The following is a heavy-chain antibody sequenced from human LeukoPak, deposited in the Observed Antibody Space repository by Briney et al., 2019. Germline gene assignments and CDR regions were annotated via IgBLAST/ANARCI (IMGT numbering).Heavy chain of an antibody. D-gene: IGHD6-6*01. V-gene: IGHV3-30*01. Sequence: PGGSLRLSCAASGFTFSSYAMHWVRQAPGKGLGWVAVISYDGSNKYYADSVKGRFTISRDNSKNTPYQQMNSLRAEDTAVYDCARGAARLVGDYFDYRGREPWSPSPQ. CDR1: GFTFSSYA. CDR2: ISYDGSNK. J-gene: IGHJ4*02. CDR3: ARGAARLVGDYFDY.